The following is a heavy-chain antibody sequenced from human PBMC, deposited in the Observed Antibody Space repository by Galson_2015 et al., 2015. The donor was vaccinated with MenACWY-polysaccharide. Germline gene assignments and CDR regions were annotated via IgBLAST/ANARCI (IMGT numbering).Heavy chain of an antibody. D-gene: IGHD3-10*02. CDR1: GITASGNTFSGSG. J-gene: IGHJ3*02. CDR2: IQYDAVYK. V-gene: IGHV3-33*01. CDR3: AREGSRIVFHAFDT. Sequence: SLRLSCAASGITASGNTFSGSGMHWVRQAPGKGLEWVAVIQYDAVYKQYLDSVKGRFSVSRDNSKSTLYLEVNNLRAEDTALYYCAREGSRIVFHAFDTWGQGTMVIVSS.